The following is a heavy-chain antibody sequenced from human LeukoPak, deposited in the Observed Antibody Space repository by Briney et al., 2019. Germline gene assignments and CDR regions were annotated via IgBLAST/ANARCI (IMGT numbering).Heavy chain of an antibody. CDR1: GFTFSSYE. CDR3: ARESIAVAGAPIHY. J-gene: IGHJ4*02. V-gene: IGHV3-48*03. CDR2: ISSGSTK. D-gene: IGHD6-19*01. Sequence: PGGSLTLSCAASGFTFSSYEMKWVRQAPGKGLEWVSYISSGSTKYDPDSVKGRFTISRDNAKNSLYLQMNSLRAEDTAVYYCARESIAVAGAPIHYWGQGTLVTVPS.